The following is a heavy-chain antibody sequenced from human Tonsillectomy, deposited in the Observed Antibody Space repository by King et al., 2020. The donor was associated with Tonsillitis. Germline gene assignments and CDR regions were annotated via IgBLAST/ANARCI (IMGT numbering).Heavy chain of an antibody. V-gene: IGHV3-43*01. J-gene: IGHJ4*02. CDR1: GFTFDYYT. Sequence: DVQLVESGGVVVQPGGSLRLSCAASGFTFDYYTMHWVRQAPGKGLEWVSLISWDGGGTYYADSVKGRFTISRDNSKNSLHLQMNSLRTEDTALYYCAKGGGILEWLYYFDYWGQGALVTVSS. CDR3: AKGGGILEWLYYFDY. D-gene: IGHD3-3*01. CDR2: ISWDGGGT.